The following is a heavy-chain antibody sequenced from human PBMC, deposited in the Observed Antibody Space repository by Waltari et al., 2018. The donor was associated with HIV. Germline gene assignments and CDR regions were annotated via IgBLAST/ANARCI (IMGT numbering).Heavy chain of an antibody. J-gene: IGHJ3*02. CDR1: GGSISSSNW. Sequence: QVQLQESGPGLVKPSGTLSLTCAVSGGSISSSNWWSWVRQPQGKGLEWIGEIYHSWSTNYNPSLKSRVTISVDKSKNQFSLKLSSVTAADTAVDYCARDQVFEEEDGKTVTTGNDALDIWGQGTMVTVSS. D-gene: IGHD4-17*01. V-gene: IGHV4-4*02. CDR2: IYHSWST. CDR3: ARDQVFEEEDGKTVTTGNDALDI.